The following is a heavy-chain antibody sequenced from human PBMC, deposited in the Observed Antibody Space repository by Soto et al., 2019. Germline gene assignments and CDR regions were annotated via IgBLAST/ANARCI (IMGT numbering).Heavy chain of an antibody. CDR2: ISYDGSNK. V-gene: IGHV3-30*18. CDR1: GFTFSSYG. Sequence: QVRLVESGGGVVQPERSLRLSCAASGFTFSSYGMHWVRQAPGKGLEWVAVISYDGSNKYYADSVKGRFTISRDNSKNTLYLQMNSLRAEDTAVYYCAKDSSYYGDYGVASSWGQGTLVTVSS. D-gene: IGHD4-17*01. J-gene: IGHJ5*02. CDR3: AKDSSYYGDYGVASS.